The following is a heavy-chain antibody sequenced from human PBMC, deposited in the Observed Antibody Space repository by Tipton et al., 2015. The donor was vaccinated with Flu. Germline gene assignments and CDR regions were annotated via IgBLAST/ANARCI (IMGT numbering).Heavy chain of an antibody. CDR3: ASETAVTTGGMDV. Sequence: TLSLTCTVSGGSISSYYWSWIRQPPGKGLEWIGYIYYSGSTNYNPSLKSRVTISVDTSKNQFSLKLNSVTATDTAVYYCASETAVTTGGMDVWGQGTTVNVS. D-gene: IGHD4-11*01. J-gene: IGHJ6*02. CDR2: IYYSGST. CDR1: GGSISSYY. V-gene: IGHV4-59*01.